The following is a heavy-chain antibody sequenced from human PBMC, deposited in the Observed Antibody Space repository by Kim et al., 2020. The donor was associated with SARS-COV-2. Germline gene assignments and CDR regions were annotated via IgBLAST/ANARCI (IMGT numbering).Heavy chain of an antibody. CDR1: GGSISSSSYY. V-gene: IGHV4-39*01. D-gene: IGHD1-1*01. CDR3: ARLGTILA. CDR2: IYYSGTT. Sequence: SETLSLTCTVSGGSISSSSYYWGWIRQPPGKGLEWIGNIYYSGTTSYAPSLKSRVTISLDTSKNQFSLKATSVIAADTAVYFCARLGTILAWGQGTLVTVSS. J-gene: IGHJ4*02.